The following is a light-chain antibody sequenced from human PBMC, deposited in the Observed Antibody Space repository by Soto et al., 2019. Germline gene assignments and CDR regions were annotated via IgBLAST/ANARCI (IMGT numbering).Light chain of an antibody. CDR2: GAS. J-gene: IGKJ1*01. Sequence: DIQMTQSPSSLSASVGDRVTITCRTSQSVSGFLNWYQLKPGKAPKLLIYGASSLQSGVPSRFSGSGYGTEFTLTISSLRSEDSAIYYCQQYFEWPPMTFGQGTKVEI. CDR3: QQYFEWPPMT. V-gene: IGKV1-39*01. CDR1: QSVSGF.